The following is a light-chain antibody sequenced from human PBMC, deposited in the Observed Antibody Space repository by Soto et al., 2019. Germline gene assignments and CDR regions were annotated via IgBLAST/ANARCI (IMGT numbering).Light chain of an antibody. J-gene: IGKJ1*01. Sequence: DITVSQSPATLSASVGDRVTITCRASQAISTWMAWYQQKPGKAPKLLVYDASTLQSGVASRFSGSGSGTEFTLIISGLQPDDSATYYCLQDINYPWTFGQGTKVAIK. CDR3: LQDINYPWT. CDR2: DAS. V-gene: IGKV1-5*01. CDR1: QAISTW.